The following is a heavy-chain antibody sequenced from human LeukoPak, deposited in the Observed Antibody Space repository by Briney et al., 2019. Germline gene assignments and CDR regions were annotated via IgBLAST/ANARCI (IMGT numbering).Heavy chain of an antibody. CDR2: INPNSGGT. Sequence: GASVKVSCKASGDTFTGYYMHWVRQAPGQGVEWMGWINPNSGGTNYAQKFQGRVTMTRDTSISTAYMELSRLRSDDTAVYYCAREAVGGVYYGSGSYFARWFDPWGQGTLVTVSS. D-gene: IGHD3-10*01. J-gene: IGHJ5*02. V-gene: IGHV1-2*02. CDR1: GDTFTGYY. CDR3: AREAVGGVYYGSGSYFARWFDP.